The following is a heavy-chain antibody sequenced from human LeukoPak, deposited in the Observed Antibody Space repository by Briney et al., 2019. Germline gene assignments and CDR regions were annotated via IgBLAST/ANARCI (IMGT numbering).Heavy chain of an antibody. CDR3: ATGPGYCSSTSCYFSFQH. Sequence: ASVKVSCKVSGYTLTELSMHWVRQAPGKGLEWMGGFDPEDGETIYAQKFQGRVTMTEDTSTDTAYMELSSLRSEDTAVYYCATGPGYCSSTSCYFSFQHWSQGTLVTVSS. CDR2: FDPEDGET. D-gene: IGHD2-2*01. CDR1: GYTLTELS. J-gene: IGHJ1*01. V-gene: IGHV1-24*01.